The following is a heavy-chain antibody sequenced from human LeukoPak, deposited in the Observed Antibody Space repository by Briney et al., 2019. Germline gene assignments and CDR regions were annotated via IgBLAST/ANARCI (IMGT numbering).Heavy chain of an antibody. CDR3: ARDLRARWYFDL. CDR2: MYYSGST. Sequence: PSETLSLTCTVSGGSMSRYYWSWIRQPPGKGLEWIGYMYYSGSTKYNPSLKSRVTISVDTSKNQFSLKLSSVTAADTAVYYCARDLRARWYFDLWGRGTLVTVSS. J-gene: IGHJ2*01. V-gene: IGHV4-59*01. CDR1: GGSMSRYY.